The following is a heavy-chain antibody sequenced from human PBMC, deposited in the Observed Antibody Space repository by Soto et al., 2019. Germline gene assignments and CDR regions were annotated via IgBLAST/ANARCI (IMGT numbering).Heavy chain of an antibody. Sequence: QVQLVQSGTEVKKPGSSVRVSCKVSGGSFSDYAITWVRQAPGQGLEWMGGIIPKFPTGEYAKKFQGTVKISADKSTSTVYLEVGSRRHEDTAVYYCARDGVRGGWYYFDLWGQGTQVSVSS. V-gene: IGHV1-69*06. CDR2: IIPKFPTG. D-gene: IGHD6-19*01. CDR3: ARDGVRGGWYYFDL. J-gene: IGHJ4*02. CDR1: GGSFSDYA.